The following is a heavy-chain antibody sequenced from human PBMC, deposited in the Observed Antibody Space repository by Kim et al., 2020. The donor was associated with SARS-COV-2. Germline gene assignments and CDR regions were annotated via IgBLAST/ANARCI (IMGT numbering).Heavy chain of an antibody. CDR1: GFPFGIYS. J-gene: IGHJ4*02. V-gene: IGHV3-23*01. CDR3: ARHYYETSGYSIFDR. D-gene: IGHD3-22*01. CDR2: ISGHGFNT. Sequence: GGSLRLSCAASGFPFGIYSFSWVRQVPGKGLAWVSGISGHGFNTYYADSVKGRSTISRDSSKNTAFLQMNSLRAEDPALYYCARHYYETSGYSIFDRWGQGTLVTVSS.